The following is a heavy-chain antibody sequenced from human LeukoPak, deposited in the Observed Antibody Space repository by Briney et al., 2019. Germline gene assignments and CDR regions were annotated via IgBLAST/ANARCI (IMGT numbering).Heavy chain of an antibody. CDR1: GYTFVSYG. V-gene: IGHV1-18*04. Sequence: ASVKVSCKASGYTFVSYGIAWVRQAPGQGLEWMGWINTYNGKTNSTQNFQGKVTMTTDTSTTTAYMELRNLRSDDTAVYYCARVLFRDCFLLGVINWFDPWGQGTLVTVSS. J-gene: IGHJ5*02. CDR3: ARVLFRDCFLLGVINWFDP. CDR2: INTYNGKT. D-gene: IGHD3-10*01.